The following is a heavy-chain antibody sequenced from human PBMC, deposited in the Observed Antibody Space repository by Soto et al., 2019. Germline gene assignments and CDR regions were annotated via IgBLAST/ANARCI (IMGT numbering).Heavy chain of an antibody. CDR1: GYTFTSYG. V-gene: IGHV1-18*04. Sequence: QVQLVQSGAEVKKPGASVKVSCKASGYTFTSYGISWVRQAPGQGLEWMGWISAYNGNTNYAQKLQGRVTMTTDTSMSTAYMELRSLRSDDTAVYYCARDLDYYDVSGPVRGVYYYGMDVWGQGTTVTVSS. CDR3: ARDLDYYDVSGPVRGVYYYGMDV. D-gene: IGHD3-22*01. J-gene: IGHJ6*02. CDR2: ISAYNGNT.